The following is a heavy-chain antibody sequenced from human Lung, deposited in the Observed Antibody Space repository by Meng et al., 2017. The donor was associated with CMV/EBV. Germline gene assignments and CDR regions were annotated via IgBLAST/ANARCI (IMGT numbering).Heavy chain of an antibody. D-gene: IGHD6-19*01. Sequence: GELREAGPGRVKASGTRSLTCAVSGGSVSSSNWWRWVRQPPGKGLEGIGEIYQSGRTNYNTSIKSRVTISVDKSKNQFSLNMSSVPAADTAVYYCARVGQWLPIDYWGQGTLVTVSS. CDR1: GGSVSSSNW. V-gene: IGHV4-4*02. CDR3: ARVGQWLPIDY. CDR2: IYQSGRT. J-gene: IGHJ4*02.